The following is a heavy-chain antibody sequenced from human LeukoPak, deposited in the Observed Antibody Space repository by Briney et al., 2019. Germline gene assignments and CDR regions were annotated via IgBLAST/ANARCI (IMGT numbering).Heavy chain of an antibody. J-gene: IGHJ4*02. Sequence: PGGSLRLSCVASGFTFSNHGMHWVRQAPGKGLEGVAVIWYGGSNKYYADSVKGRFTISRDNSKNTLYLQMNSLRAEDTAVYHCARDIAARYFDYWGQGTLVTVSS. D-gene: IGHD6-6*01. V-gene: IGHV3-33*01. CDR2: IWYGGSNK. CDR1: GFTFSNHG. CDR3: ARDIAARYFDY.